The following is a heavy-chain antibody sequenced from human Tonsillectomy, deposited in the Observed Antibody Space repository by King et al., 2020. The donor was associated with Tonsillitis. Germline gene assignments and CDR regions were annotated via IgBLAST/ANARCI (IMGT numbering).Heavy chain of an antibody. V-gene: IGHV4-39*01. J-gene: IGHJ4*02. CDR2: IYYSGST. CDR3: ARLYPIAARDY. CDR1: GGSISSSSYY. D-gene: IGHD6-13*01. Sequence: LQLQESGPGLVKPSETLSLTCTVSGGSISSSSYYWGWIRQPPGKGLEWIGSIYYSGSTYYNPSLKSRVTISVDTSKNQFSLKLSSVTAADTAVYYCARLYPIAARDYWGQGTLVTVSS.